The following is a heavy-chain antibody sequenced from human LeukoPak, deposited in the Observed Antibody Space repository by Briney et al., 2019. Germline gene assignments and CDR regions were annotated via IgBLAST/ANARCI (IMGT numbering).Heavy chain of an antibody. CDR3: ARDLGLSVTTRGFDY. J-gene: IGHJ4*02. Sequence: GASVKVSCKASGYTFTGYYIHWVRQAPGQGLEWMGIISPSGGSTSYAEKFQGKVTMTRDTSTSTVYMDLSSLRSEDTAVYYCARDLGLSVTTRGFDYWGQGTLVTVSS. CDR2: ISPSGGST. CDR1: GYTFTGYY. V-gene: IGHV1-46*01. D-gene: IGHD4-17*01.